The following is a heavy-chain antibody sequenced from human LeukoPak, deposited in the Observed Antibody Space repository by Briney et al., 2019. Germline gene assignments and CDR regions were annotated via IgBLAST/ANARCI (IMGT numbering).Heavy chain of an antibody. D-gene: IGHD6-19*01. CDR2: IYTSGST. Sequence: ASQTLSLTCTVSGGSISSGSYYWSWIRQPAGKGLEWIGRIYTSGSTNYNPSLKSRVTIPVDTSKNQFSLKLSSVTAADTAVYYCARVPGIAVAGTEDAFDIWGQGTMVTVSS. CDR3: ARVPGIAVAGTEDAFDI. V-gene: IGHV4-61*02. J-gene: IGHJ3*02. CDR1: GGSISSGSYY.